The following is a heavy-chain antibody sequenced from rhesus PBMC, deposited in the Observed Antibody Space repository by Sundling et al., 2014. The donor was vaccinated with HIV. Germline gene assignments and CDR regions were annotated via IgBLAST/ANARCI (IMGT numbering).Heavy chain of an antibody. CDR2: FSYTGKTV. D-gene: IGHD3-3*01. CDR3: TRGDWTGYYLDGLDS. CDR1: GFTFGDYG. J-gene: IGHJ6*01. Sequence: EVQLVESGGGLVQPGGSLRLSCEASGFTFGDYGMHWVRQVPGKGLEWVSSFSYTGKTVYYADSVKGRFTVSRDNAKNSLSLQMSSLRAEDTAVYYCTRGDWTGYYLDGLDSWGQGVVVTVSS. V-gene: IGHV3-183*02.